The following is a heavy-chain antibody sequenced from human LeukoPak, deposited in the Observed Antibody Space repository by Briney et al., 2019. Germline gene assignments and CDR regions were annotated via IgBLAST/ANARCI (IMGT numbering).Heavy chain of an antibody. CDR3: ARDQIISAAGLDY. Sequence: GGSLRLSCTASGFAFSSFAMHWVRQAPGKGLEWVAVISYDGSNKYFADSVKGRFTISRDNSKNTLYLQMNSLGAEDTAVYYCARDQIISAAGLDYWGQGTLVTVSS. V-gene: IGHV3-30-3*01. CDR2: ISYDGSNK. D-gene: IGHD6-13*01. J-gene: IGHJ4*02. CDR1: GFAFSSFA.